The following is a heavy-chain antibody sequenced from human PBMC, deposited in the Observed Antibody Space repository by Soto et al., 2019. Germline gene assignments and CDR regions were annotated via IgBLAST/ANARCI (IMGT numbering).Heavy chain of an antibody. CDR2: IKQDGSKE. Sequence: EVQLVDSGGGLVQPGGSLRLSCAASGFTFSNYWMSWVRQAPGKGLEWVANIKQDGSKEYYVDSVKGRFTISRDNARNSLYLQMNSLRVEDTAVYYCARDEDQTGAYPEDFYHYWGQGTLVTVSS. D-gene: IGHD4-17*01. CDR3: ARDEDQTGAYPEDFYHY. J-gene: IGHJ4*02. CDR1: GFTFSNYW. V-gene: IGHV3-7*01.